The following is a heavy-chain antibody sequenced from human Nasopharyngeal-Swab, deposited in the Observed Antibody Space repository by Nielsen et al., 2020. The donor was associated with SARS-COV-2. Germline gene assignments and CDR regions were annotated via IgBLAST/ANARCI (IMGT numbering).Heavy chain of an antibody. D-gene: IGHD2-2*01. Sequence: SETLSLTCTVSGGSISRGGYYWSWFRQHPGKGLEWIAYIYYSGITYYNPSLKSRVTISVDTSKNQFSLKLSSVTSADTAVYYCARARVVVPAANNWFDPWGQGTLVTVSS. CDR3: ARARVVVPAANNWFDP. V-gene: IGHV4-31*03. CDR2: IYYSGIT. CDR1: GGSISRGGYY. J-gene: IGHJ5*02.